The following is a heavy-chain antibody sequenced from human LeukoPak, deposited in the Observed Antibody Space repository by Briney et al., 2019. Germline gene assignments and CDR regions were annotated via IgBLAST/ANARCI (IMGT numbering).Heavy chain of an antibody. CDR3: AREESSLFDS. Sequence: GGSLRLSCAASGFTFNFYSIHWVRQAPGKGLEWVSSISSGSSYIFYAGSVKGRFTISRDNAKNSLYLQMNSLRAEDTAVCYCAREESSLFDSWGQGTLVAVSS. J-gene: IGHJ4*02. CDR2: ISSGSSYI. D-gene: IGHD6-13*01. V-gene: IGHV3-21*01. CDR1: GFTFNFYS.